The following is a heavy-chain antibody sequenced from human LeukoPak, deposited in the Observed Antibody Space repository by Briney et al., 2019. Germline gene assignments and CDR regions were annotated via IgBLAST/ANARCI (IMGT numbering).Heavy chain of an antibody. CDR1: GYTFTSYA. Sequence: ASVKVSCKASGYTFTSYAISWVRQAPRQGLEWMGGIIPIFGTANYAQKFQGRVTITTDESTSTAYMELSSLRSEDTAVYYCARAYGGNSGRLFGYAFDIWGQGTMVTVSS. CDR3: ARAYGGNSGRLFGYAFDI. CDR2: IIPIFGTA. J-gene: IGHJ3*02. V-gene: IGHV1-69*05. D-gene: IGHD4-23*01.